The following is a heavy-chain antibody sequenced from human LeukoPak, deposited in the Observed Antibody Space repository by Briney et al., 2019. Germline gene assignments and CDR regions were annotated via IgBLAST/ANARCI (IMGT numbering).Heavy chain of an antibody. CDR2: ISSSSSYI. CDR3: ARRGIVVVPAATTSYYYYYMDV. Sequence: GGSLRLSCAASGFTFSRYSMNWVRQAPGKGLEWVSSISSSSSYIYYADSVKGRFTISRDNAKNSLYLQMNSLRAEDTAVYYCARRGIVVVPAATTSYYYYYMDVWGKGPRSPSP. D-gene: IGHD2-2*01. J-gene: IGHJ6*03. CDR1: GFTFSRYS. V-gene: IGHV3-21*01.